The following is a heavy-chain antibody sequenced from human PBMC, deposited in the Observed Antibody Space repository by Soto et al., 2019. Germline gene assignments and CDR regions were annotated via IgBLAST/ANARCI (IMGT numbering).Heavy chain of an antibody. CDR3: ARGRYGDY. D-gene: IGHD1-1*01. CDR1: GYTFTSYG. Sequence: QVHLVQSGAEVKKPGASVKVSCKASGYTFTSYGITWVRQAPGQGLEWMGWISAHNGKTDYAQKHQGRVIVTRDTSTSAAYMELRSLRSDDTAVYYCARGRYGDYWGQGALVTVSS. CDR2: ISAHNGKT. J-gene: IGHJ4*02. V-gene: IGHV1-18*01.